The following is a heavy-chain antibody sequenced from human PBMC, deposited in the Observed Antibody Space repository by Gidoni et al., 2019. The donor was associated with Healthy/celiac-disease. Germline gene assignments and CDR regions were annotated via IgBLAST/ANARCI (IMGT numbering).Heavy chain of an antibody. CDR2: IWYDGSNK. CDR1: GSTSSSHG. V-gene: IGHV3-33*01. J-gene: IGHJ4*02. D-gene: IGHD6-19*01. CDR3: AREYWYSSGWYYFDY. Sequence: QVQLVESGGGVVHPGRSLRLSCAASGSTSSSHGMHWVRQAPGKGLEWVAVIWYDGSNKYYADSVKGRFTISRDNSKNTLYLQMNSLRAEDTAVYYCAREYWYSSGWYYFDYWGQRTLVTVSS.